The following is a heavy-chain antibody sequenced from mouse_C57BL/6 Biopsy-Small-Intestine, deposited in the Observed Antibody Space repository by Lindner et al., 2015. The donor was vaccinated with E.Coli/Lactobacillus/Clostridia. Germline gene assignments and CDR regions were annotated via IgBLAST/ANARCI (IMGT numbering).Heavy chain of an antibody. D-gene: IGHD1-1*01. CDR1: GYTFTTFW. J-gene: IGHJ2*01. Sequence: VQLQESGTELAKPGASVKLSCKASGYTFTTFWMHWVKQRSGQGLEWIGFINPSSGYTKYNQKFKDKATLTADKSSTTAYMQLSSLTYEDSAVYYCARHSLYFGSSSFDYWGQGTTLTVSS. CDR3: ARHSLYFGSSSFDY. CDR2: INPSSGYT. V-gene: IGHV1-7*01.